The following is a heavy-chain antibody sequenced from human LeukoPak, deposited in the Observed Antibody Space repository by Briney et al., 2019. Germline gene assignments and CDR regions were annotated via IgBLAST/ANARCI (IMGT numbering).Heavy chain of an antibody. CDR3: VKDRPCDTCMPMDA. J-gene: IGHJ6*02. V-gene: IGHV3-23*01. CDR1: GFSFNDYF. Sequence: GGSLRRSCAASGFSFNDYFMSWVRQAPGKGLEWVAGLGRSSKTYYADSVKGRFSISRDNSKDTVYLQMNSLRDEDTAIYYCVKDRPCDTCMPMDAWGQGTTVTVSS. D-gene: IGHD2-2*01. CDR2: LGRSSKT.